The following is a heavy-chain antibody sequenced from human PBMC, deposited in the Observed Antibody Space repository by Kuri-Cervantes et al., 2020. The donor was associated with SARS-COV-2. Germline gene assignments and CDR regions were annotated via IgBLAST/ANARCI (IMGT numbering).Heavy chain of an antibody. J-gene: IGHJ6*02. CDR3: ARVEVAGMSYGMDV. V-gene: IGHV3-20*04. D-gene: IGHD6-19*01. CDR1: GFTFDDYG. Sequence: GGSLRLSCAASGFTFDDYGMSWVRQAPGKGLEWVSGINWNGGSTGYADSVKGRFTISRDNAKNSLYLQMNSLRAEDTAVYYCARVEVAGMSYGMDVWGQGTTVTVSS. CDR2: INWNGGST.